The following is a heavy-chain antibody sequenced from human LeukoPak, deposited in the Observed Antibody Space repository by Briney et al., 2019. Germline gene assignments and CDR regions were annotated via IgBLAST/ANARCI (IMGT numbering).Heavy chain of an antibody. CDR2: ISSSGSTI. CDR3: ARDGTVVRGSFYPYYYYGMDV. V-gene: IGHV3-11*01. CDR1: GFTFSDYY. Sequence: GGSLRLSCAASGFTFSDYYMSWIRQAPGKGLEWVSYISSSGSTIYCADSVKGRFTISRDNAKNSLYLQMNSLRAEDTAVYYCARDGTVVRGSFYPYYYYGMDVWGQGTTVTVSS. J-gene: IGHJ6*02. D-gene: IGHD3-10*01.